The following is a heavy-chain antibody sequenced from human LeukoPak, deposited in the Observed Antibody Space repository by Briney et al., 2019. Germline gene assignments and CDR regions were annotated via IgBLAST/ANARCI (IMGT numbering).Heavy chain of an antibody. J-gene: IGHJ4*02. Sequence: PGGSLRLSCAASGFIFSSNSMNWVRQAPGKGLEWVASISGSSSNKYYADSVQGRFTISRDNAKNSLYLQMGSLRAEDTAVYYCARPPSTSAWSNSVDDWGQGMLVTVSS. D-gene: IGHD6-19*01. CDR3: ARPPSTSAWSNSVDD. CDR2: ISGSSSNK. V-gene: IGHV3-21*01. CDR1: GFIFSSNS.